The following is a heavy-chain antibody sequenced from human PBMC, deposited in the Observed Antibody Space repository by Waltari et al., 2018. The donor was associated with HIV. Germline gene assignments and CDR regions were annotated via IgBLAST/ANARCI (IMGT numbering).Heavy chain of an antibody. CDR3: AKEGDPAAGTEYYFDY. Sequence: QVQLVESGGGVVQPGGSLRLSCAASGFTFSSYGMHWVRQAPGKGLEWVAFIRYDGSNKYYADSVKGRFTISRDNSKNTLYLQMNSLRAEDTAVYYCAKEGDPAAGTEYYFDYWGQGTLVTVSS. CDR1: GFTFSSYG. J-gene: IGHJ4*02. D-gene: IGHD6-13*01. CDR2: IRYDGSNK. V-gene: IGHV3-30*02.